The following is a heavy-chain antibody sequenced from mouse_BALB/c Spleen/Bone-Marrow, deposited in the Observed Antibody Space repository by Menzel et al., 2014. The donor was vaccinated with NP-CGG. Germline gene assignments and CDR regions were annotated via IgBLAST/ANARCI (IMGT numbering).Heavy chain of an antibody. Sequence: VQGVESGPELVQPGASVKISCKASGYAFSRSWMNWVKQRPGQGLEWIGRIYPGDGDTNYNGKFKGKATLTADKSSSTAYMQPSSLTSEDSAVYFCARMGRLRRGDYWGQGTTLTVSS. D-gene: IGHD2-4*01. CDR1: GYAFSRSW. CDR2: IYPGDGDT. V-gene: IGHV1-82*01. CDR3: ARMGRLRRGDY. J-gene: IGHJ2*01.